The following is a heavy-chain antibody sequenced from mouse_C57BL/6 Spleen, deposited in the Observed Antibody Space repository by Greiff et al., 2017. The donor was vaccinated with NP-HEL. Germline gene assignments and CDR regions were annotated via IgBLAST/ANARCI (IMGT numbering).Heavy chain of an antibody. Sequence: QVQLQQPGAELVRPGTSVKLSCKASGYTFTSYWMHWVKQRPGQGLEWIGVIDPSDSYTNYNQKFKGKATLTVYTSSSTDYMQLSSLPSEDSAVYYCARHSSYFGYYFDYWGQGTTLTVSS. V-gene: IGHV1-59*01. CDR3: ARHSSYFGYYFDY. CDR2: IDPSDSYT. D-gene: IGHD1-1*01. J-gene: IGHJ2*01. CDR1: GYTFTSYW.